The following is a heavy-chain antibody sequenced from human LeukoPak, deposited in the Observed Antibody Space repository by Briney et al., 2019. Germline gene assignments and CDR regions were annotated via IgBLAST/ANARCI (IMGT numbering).Heavy chain of an antibody. CDR3: AKDPGRTFLRYFDF. J-gene: IGHJ2*01. V-gene: IGHV3-9*01. CDR2: ISWNSGNI. Sequence: PGGSLRLSCAASGFTFDDYAMHWVRQAPGKGLEWVSGISWNSGNIVYADSVKGRFSISRDNAKNSLYLQVNSLRAEDTALYYCAKDPGRTFLRYFDFWGRGTLVTVSS. D-gene: IGHD2/OR15-2a*01. CDR1: GFTFDDYA.